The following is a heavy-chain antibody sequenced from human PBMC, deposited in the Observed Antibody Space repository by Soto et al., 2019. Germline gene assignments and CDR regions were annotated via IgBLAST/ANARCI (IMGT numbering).Heavy chain of an antibody. J-gene: IGHJ6*01. CDR1: GFTFSSYA. Sequence: PGGSLRLSCAASGFTFSSYAMSWVRQAPWKGLEWVSAISGSGGSTYYADSVKGRFTISRDNSKNTLYLQMNSLRAEDTAVYYCASDSLVPDANFYYGMDVWGQGTTVTVSS. CDR3: ASDSLVPDANFYYGMDV. CDR2: ISGSGGST. V-gene: IGHV3-23*01. D-gene: IGHD2-21*01.